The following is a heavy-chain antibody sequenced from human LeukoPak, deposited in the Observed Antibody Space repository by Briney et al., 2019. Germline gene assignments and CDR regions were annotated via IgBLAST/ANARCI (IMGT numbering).Heavy chain of an antibody. Sequence: GGSLRLSCAASGFTFSNNWMTWVRQAPGKGLEWVASVKKDASEKYYVDSVKGRFTISRDNAKNSLYLQMNSLRVEDTAVYYCASSPNYYDSSGYYHLIDYWGQGTLVTVSS. J-gene: IGHJ4*02. D-gene: IGHD3-22*01. CDR2: VKKDASEK. V-gene: IGHV3-7*01. CDR3: ASSPNYYDSSGYYHLIDY. CDR1: GFTFSNNW.